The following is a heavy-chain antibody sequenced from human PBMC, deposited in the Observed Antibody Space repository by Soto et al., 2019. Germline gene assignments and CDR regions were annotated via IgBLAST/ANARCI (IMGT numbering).Heavy chain of an antibody. CDR1: GGTFSSYA. Sequence: SVKVSCKASGGTFSSYAISWVRQAPGQGLEWMGGIIPIFGTANYAQKFQGRVTITADESTSTAYMELSSLRSEDTAVYYCAAVVPAAMPSDYWGQGTLVTVSS. CDR3: AAVVPAAMPSDY. V-gene: IGHV1-69*13. J-gene: IGHJ4*02. CDR2: IIPIFGTA. D-gene: IGHD2-2*01.